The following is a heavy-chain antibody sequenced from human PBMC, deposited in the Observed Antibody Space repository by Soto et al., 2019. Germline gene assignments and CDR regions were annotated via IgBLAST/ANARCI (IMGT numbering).Heavy chain of an antibody. J-gene: IGHJ3*02. CDR2: IIPILGIA. CDR1: GGTFSSYT. D-gene: IGHD2-15*01. CDR3: ARRTGYCSGGSCHIAFDI. Sequence: SVKVSCKASGGTFSSYTISWVRQAPGQGLEWMGRIIPILGIANYAQKFQGRVTITADKSTSTAYMELSSLRSEDTAVYYCARRTGYCSGGSCHIAFDIWGQGTMVTVSS. V-gene: IGHV1-69*02.